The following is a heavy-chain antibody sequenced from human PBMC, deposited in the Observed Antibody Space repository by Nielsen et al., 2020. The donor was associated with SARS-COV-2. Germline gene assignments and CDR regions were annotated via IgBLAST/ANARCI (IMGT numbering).Heavy chain of an antibody. Sequence: ASVKVSCKASGYTFTSYYMHWVRQAPGQGLEWMGIINPSGGSTSYAQKFQGRVTTTRDTSTSTVYMELSSLRSEDTAVYYCARGLGRTAAATGLDYWGQGTLVTVSS. CDR3: ARGLGRTAAATGLDY. V-gene: IGHV1-46*01. CDR2: INPSGGST. J-gene: IGHJ4*02. CDR1: GYTFTSYY. D-gene: IGHD6-13*01.